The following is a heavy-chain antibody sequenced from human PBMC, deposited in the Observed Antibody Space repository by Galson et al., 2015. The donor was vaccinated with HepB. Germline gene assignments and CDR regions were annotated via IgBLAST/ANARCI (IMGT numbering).Heavy chain of an antibody. Sequence: SLRLSCAASGFTFSDYYMSWIRQAPGKGLEWLSYISSTGTYTNYADSVKGRFTISRDNSKNTLYLQMNSLRAEDTAVYYCARGSAYYDSSGFHSFDYWGQGTLVTVSS. CDR2: ISSTGTYT. D-gene: IGHD3-22*01. V-gene: IGHV3-11*06. J-gene: IGHJ4*02. CDR1: GFTFSDYY. CDR3: ARGSAYYDSSGFHSFDY.